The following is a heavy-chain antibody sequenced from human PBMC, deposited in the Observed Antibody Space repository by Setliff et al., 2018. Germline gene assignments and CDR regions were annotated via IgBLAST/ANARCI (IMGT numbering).Heavy chain of an antibody. J-gene: IGHJ3*02. D-gene: IGHD3-16*01. CDR3: ARDKPYVDYVWGQDAFDI. CDR2: IIPILGIA. V-gene: IGHV1-69*04. Sequence: SVKVSCKASGGTFSSYTISWVRQAPGQGLEWMVRIIPILGIANYAQKFQGRVTITADKSTITAYVELGSMRSEDTAVYYCARDKPYVDYVWGQDAFDIWGQGTMVTVSS. CDR1: GGTFSSYT.